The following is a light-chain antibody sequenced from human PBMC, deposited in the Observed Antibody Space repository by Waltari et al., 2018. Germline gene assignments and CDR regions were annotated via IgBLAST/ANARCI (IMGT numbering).Light chain of an antibody. Sequence: SALPQPASVSGSPGQSITISCTGTSRDVGSYNLVSWYQQHPGKAPKLMIYEGSKRPSGVSNRFSGSKSGNTASLTISGLQAEDEADYYCCSYAGSSTWVFGGGTKLTVL. CDR3: CSYAGSSTWV. CDR1: SRDVGSYNL. J-gene: IGLJ3*02. V-gene: IGLV2-23*01. CDR2: EGS.